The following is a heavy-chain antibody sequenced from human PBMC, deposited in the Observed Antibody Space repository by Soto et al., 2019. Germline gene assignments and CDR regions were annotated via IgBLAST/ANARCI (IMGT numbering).Heavy chain of an antibody. J-gene: IGHJ6*03. CDR3: ARDAGGDYDFWSGYSNYYMDV. Sequence: QVQLVESGGGSVKPGGSLRLSCEASGFTFNDYYMSWIRQAPGKGLECVSYIDSSGGTVFYADSVKGRFHLRDNAKNSLYLQMNSLRAEDTAVYYCARDAGGDYDFWSGYSNYYMDVWGKGATVTVSS. CDR1: GFTFNDYY. D-gene: IGHD3-3*01. CDR2: IDSSGGTV. V-gene: IGHV3-11*01.